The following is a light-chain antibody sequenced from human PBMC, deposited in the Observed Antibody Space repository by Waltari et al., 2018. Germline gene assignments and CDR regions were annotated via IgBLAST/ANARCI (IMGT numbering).Light chain of an antibody. Sequence: EIVLTQSPATLSLSPGERATLPCRASRRVGTYLPWYQQKPGQAPRLLIYDASIRATGIPARFSGSGSGTDFTLTISSLEPEDFAVYFCQQRGNWPSGYTFGQGTKLEIK. J-gene: IGKJ2*01. CDR2: DAS. V-gene: IGKV3-11*01. CDR3: QQRGNWPSGYT. CDR1: RRVGTY.